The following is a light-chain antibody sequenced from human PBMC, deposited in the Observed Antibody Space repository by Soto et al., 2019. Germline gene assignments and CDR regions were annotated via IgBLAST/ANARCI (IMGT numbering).Light chain of an antibody. CDR2: TNN. CDR3: AAWDDSLNAYV. J-gene: IGLJ1*01. Sequence: QSVLTQPPSASGTPGQRVTISCSGSSSDIGTNTVDWYRQLPGTAPKLLIHTNNQRPSGVPDRFSGSKSGTSASLAISGLQSEDEADYYCAAWDDSLNAYVFGTGTKLTVL. CDR1: SSDIGTNT. V-gene: IGLV1-44*01.